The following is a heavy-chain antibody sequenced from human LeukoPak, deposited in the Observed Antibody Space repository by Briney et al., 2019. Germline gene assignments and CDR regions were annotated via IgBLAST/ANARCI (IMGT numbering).Heavy chain of an antibody. CDR1: GYTFTGYY. J-gene: IGHJ4*02. D-gene: IGHD6-13*01. CDR2: INPNSGDT. CDR3: ARGVAAAAAFDY. V-gene: IGHV1-2*02. Sequence: ASVKVSCKASGYTFTGYYMHWVRQAPGQGLEWMGWINPNSGDTNYAQNFQGRVTMTRDTSISTAYIELSRLRSDDTAVYYCARGVAAAAAFDYWGQGTLVTVSS.